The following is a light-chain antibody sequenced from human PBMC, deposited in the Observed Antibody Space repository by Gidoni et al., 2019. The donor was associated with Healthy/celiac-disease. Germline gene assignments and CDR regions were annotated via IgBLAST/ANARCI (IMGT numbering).Light chain of an antibody. CDR2: AAS. CDR1: QSISSY. Sequence: DIQMTQSPSSLSASVGDRVTITCRASQSISSYLNWYQQKPGKAPKLLIYAASSLQSGVPSRFSGSGSGTDVTLTISSRQPEDVATYYCQQSYSTLALTFGGGTKVEIK. J-gene: IGKJ4*01. CDR3: QQSYSTLALT. V-gene: IGKV1-39*01.